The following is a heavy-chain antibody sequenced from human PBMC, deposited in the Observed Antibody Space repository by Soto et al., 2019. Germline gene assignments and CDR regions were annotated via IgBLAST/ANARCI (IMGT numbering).Heavy chain of an antibody. J-gene: IGHJ5*02. CDR3: ARETKTSAWRNWFDP. V-gene: IGHV1-2*04. Sequence: QVQLVQSGAEVKEPGASVRVSCEASGYSFTANYIHWVRQAPGQGLEWMGWINPNSGGTHCAPKFQGWVTMTRDTSISTAYLEIGRLKSDDTAIYYCARETKTSAWRNWFDPWGQGTRVTVSS. D-gene: IGHD2-2*01. CDR1: GYSFTANY. CDR2: INPNSGGT.